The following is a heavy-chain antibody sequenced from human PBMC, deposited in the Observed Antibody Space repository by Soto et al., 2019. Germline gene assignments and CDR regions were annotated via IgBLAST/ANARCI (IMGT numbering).Heavy chain of an antibody. CDR3: AKDPSVEMVRGVTYDY. V-gene: IGHV3-23*01. CDR2: ISGSGGST. CDR1: GFTFSSYA. D-gene: IGHD3-10*01. J-gene: IGHJ4*02. Sequence: GGSLRFSCAASGFTFSSYAMSWVRQAPGKGLEWVSAISGSGGSTYYADSVKGRFTISRDNSKNTLYLQMNSLRAEDTAVYYCAKDPSVEMVRGVTYDYWGQGTLVTVSS.